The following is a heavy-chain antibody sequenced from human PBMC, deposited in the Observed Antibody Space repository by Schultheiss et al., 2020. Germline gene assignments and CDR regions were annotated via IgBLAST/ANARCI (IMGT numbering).Heavy chain of an antibody. J-gene: IGHJ4*02. Sequence: SQTLSLTCTVSGGSISSGDYYWGWIRQPPGKGLEWIGSIYYSGSTYYNPSLKSRVTISVDTSKNQFSLKLSSVTAADTAVYYCARPGSGWAIDYWGQGTLVTVSS. D-gene: IGHD6-19*01. V-gene: IGHV4-39*01. CDR2: IYYSGST. CDR3: ARPGSGWAIDY. CDR1: GGSISSGDYY.